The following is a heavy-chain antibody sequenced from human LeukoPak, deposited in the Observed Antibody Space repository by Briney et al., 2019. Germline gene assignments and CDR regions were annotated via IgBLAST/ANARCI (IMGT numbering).Heavy chain of an antibody. D-gene: IGHD6-13*01. CDR3: ARGWIGSSWLYFDY. CDR1: GGSFSGYY. Sequence: SETLSLTCAVYGGSFSGYYWSWIRQPPGKGLEWIGEINHSGSTNYNPSLKSRVSISVDTSKNQFSLKLSSVTAADTAVYYCARGWIGSSWLYFDYWGQGTLVTVSS. V-gene: IGHV4-34*01. J-gene: IGHJ4*02. CDR2: INHSGST.